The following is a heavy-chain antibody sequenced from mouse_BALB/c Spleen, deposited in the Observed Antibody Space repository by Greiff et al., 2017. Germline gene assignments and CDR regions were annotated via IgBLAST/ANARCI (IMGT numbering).Heavy chain of an antibody. J-gene: IGHJ4*01. D-gene: IGHD2-4*01. CDR2: ISSGSSTI. CDR1: GFTFSSFG. V-gene: IGHV5-17*02. CDR3: ARRMITTDYYAMDY. Sequence: DVHLVESGGGLVQPGGSRKLSCAASGFTFSSFGMHWVRQAPEKGLEWVAYISSGSSTIYYADTVKGRFTISRDNPKNTLFLQMTSLRSEDTAMYYCARRMITTDYYAMDYWGQGTSVTVSS.